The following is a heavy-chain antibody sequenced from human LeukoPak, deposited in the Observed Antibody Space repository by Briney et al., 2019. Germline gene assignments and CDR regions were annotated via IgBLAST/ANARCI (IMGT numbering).Heavy chain of an antibody. CDR1: GFTFDDYA. Sequence: GGSLRLSCAASGFTFDDYAMHWVRQAPGKGLEWVSGISWNSGSIGYADSVKGRFTISRDNSKNTLYLQMNSLRAEDTAVYYCARALQLDAFDIWGQGTMVTVSS. D-gene: IGHD1-1*01. CDR2: ISWNSGSI. J-gene: IGHJ3*02. CDR3: ARALQLDAFDI. V-gene: IGHV3-9*01.